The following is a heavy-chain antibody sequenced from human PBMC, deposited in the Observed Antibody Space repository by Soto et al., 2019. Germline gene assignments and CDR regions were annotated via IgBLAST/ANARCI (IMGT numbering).Heavy chain of an antibody. CDR2: ISYDGSNK. V-gene: IGHV3-30-3*01. CDR1: GFTLRSYA. Sequence: GGPLTLSRAASGFTLRSYAKHWVRQAPGKGLEWVAVISYDGSNKYYADSVKGRFTISRDNSKNTLYLQMNSLRAEDTAVYYCAKDRCGRSSVYSYCYWGQGTLVTVSS. D-gene: IGHD5-18*01. J-gene: IGHJ4*02. CDR3: AKDRCGRSSVYSYCY.